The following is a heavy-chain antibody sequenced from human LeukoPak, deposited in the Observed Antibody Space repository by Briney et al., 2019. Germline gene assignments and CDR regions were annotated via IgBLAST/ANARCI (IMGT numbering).Heavy chain of an antibody. Sequence: QLGGPLRLSCVASGFTFSTYTFNWVRQAPGKGLGWLSYISSGGLTIFYADSVKGRFTISRDNTKNAIYLDMTNLRAEDTAVYYCARDFDYGDYIDFWGQGTLVAVSS. V-gene: IGHV3-48*04. CDR1: GFTFSTYT. J-gene: IGHJ4*02. CDR3: ARDFDYGDYIDF. CDR2: ISSGGLTI. D-gene: IGHD4/OR15-4a*01.